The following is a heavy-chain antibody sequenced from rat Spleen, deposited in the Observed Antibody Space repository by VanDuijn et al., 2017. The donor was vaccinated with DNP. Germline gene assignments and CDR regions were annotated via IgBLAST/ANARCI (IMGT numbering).Heavy chain of an antibody. CDR1: GFTFSNYD. Sequence: EVQLVESGGGLVQPGRSLKLSCAASGFTFSNYDMAWVRQAPTKGLEWVASISPSGGSTYYRDSVKGRFTISRDNAENTVYLQMNSLRSEDMATYYCTSYAMDSWGQGIMVTVSS. V-gene: IGHV5-27*01. J-gene: IGHJ2*01. CDR3: TSYAMDS. CDR2: ISPSGGST. D-gene: IGHD1-12*01.